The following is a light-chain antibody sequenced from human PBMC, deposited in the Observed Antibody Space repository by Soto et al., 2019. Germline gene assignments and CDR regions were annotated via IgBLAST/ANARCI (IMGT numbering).Light chain of an antibody. CDR1: SSDVGNCNC. Sequence: SVLTQPASVSGSPGQSISISCNGASSDVGNCNCVSWYQQHPGKAPKLMIYEVSNRPSGVSDRFSGSKAGNTSSLTISGLQAEDEADYYCSSFTTSSTWVFGGGTKLTVL. CDR2: EVS. V-gene: IGLV2-14*01. CDR3: SSFTTSSTWV. J-gene: IGLJ3*02.